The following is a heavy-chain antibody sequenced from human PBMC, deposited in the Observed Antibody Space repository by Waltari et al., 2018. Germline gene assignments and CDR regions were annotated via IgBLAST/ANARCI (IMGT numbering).Heavy chain of an antibody. CDR1: GGSFSGYY. D-gene: IGHD4-4*01. Sequence: QVQLQQWGAGLLKPSETLSLTCAVYGGSFSGYYWSWIRQPPGKGLEWIGEINQSGSTNDNPSLKSRVTISVDTSKNQFSLKLSSVTAADTAVYYCARGPRTVTTHWFDPWGQGTLVTVSS. J-gene: IGHJ5*02. CDR2: INQSGST. V-gene: IGHV4-34*01. CDR3: ARGPRTVTTHWFDP.